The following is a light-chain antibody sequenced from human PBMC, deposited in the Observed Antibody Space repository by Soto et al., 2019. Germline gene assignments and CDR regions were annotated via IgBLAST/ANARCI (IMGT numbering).Light chain of an antibody. Sequence: DIQMTQSPTSLSASVGDRVTITCRASQDMRNFVAWYQQKPGKAPKLLIYAASTLQSGVPSRFSGSGSWTDFTLTINSLQPEDVATYSCQKYSSVPVFGPGTKVEIK. CDR2: AAS. V-gene: IGKV1-27*01. CDR1: QDMRNF. CDR3: QKYSSVPV. J-gene: IGKJ3*01.